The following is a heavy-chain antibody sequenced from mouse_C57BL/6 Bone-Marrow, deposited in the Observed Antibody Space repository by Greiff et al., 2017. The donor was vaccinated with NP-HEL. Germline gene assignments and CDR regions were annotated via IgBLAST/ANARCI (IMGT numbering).Heavy chain of an antibody. J-gene: IGHJ4*01. CDR2: IYPGDGDT. CDR1: GYAFSSYW. V-gene: IGHV1-80*01. Sequence: QVQLQQSGAELVKPGASVKISCKASGYAFSSYWMNWVKERPGKGLEWLGQIYPGDGDTKYNGKFKGKATLTADKSSSTAYMQVGSLTSEDSAVYFCARGDYGSSRFGYAMDYWGQGTSVTVSS. CDR3: ARGDYGSSRFGYAMDY. D-gene: IGHD1-1*01.